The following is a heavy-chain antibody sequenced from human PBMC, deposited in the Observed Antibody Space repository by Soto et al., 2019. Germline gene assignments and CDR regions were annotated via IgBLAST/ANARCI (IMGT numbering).Heavy chain of an antibody. CDR3: ARVAEPRPNLRFLVGLPTYYYYGMDV. V-gene: IGHV6-1*01. J-gene: IGHJ6*02. CDR2: TYYRSKWYN. Sequence: SQTLSLTCAISGDSVSSNSAAWNWIRQSPSRGLEWLGRTYYRSKWYNDYAVSVNSRLTINPDTSKNQFSLQLNSVAPEDTAVYYLARVAEPRPNLRFLVGLPTYYYYGMDVWGQGTTVAVSS. CDR1: GDSVSSNSAA. D-gene: IGHD3-3*01.